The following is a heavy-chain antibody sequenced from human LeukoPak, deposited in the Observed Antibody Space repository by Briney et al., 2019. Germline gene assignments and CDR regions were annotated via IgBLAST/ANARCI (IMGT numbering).Heavy chain of an antibody. CDR3: TAVTDCPGNYEDY. Sequence: PGGSLRLSCAASGFTFNNAWMSWVRQAPGQGLEWVGRIKGKTDGGTADYAAPVKGRFTISRDDSKNTLFLQMNSLKTEDTAVYYCTAVTDCPGNYEDYWGQGTLVTVSS. D-gene: IGHD3-16*01. CDR2: IKGKTDGGTA. CDR1: GFTFNNAW. V-gene: IGHV3-15*01. J-gene: IGHJ4*02.